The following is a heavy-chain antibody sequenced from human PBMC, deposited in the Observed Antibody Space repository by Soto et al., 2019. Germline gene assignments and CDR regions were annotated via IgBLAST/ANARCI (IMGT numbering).Heavy chain of an antibody. V-gene: IGHV3-11*01. J-gene: IGHJ6*03. CDR1: GFTFSDYY. CDR2: ISSSGSTI. Sequence: GGSLRLSCASSGFTFSDYYMSWIRQAPGKGLEWVSYISSSGSTIYYADSVKGRFTISRDNAKNSLYLQMNSLRAEDTAVYYCARGRVEGRYYMDVWGKGTTVTVSS. CDR3: ARGRVEGRYYMDV.